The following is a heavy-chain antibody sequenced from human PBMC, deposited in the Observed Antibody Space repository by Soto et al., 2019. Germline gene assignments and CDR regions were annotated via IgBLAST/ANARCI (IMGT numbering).Heavy chain of an antibody. CDR3: ARRTYCGGDCYLGYYYYGMDV. Sequence: SVKVSCKASGGTFSSYAISWVRQAPGQGLEWMGGIIPIFGTANYAQKFQGRVTITADESTSTAYMELSSLRSEDTAVYYCARRTYCGGDCYLGYYYYGMDVWGQGAAVTVSS. J-gene: IGHJ6*02. D-gene: IGHD2-21*02. V-gene: IGHV1-69*13. CDR1: GGTFSSYA. CDR2: IIPIFGTA.